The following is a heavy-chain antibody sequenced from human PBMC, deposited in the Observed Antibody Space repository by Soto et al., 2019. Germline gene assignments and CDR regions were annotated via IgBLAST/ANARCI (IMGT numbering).Heavy chain of an antibody. CDR2: ISSSSSYI. J-gene: IGHJ4*02. V-gene: IGHV3-21*01. Sequence: GGSLRLSCAASGFTFSSDSMNCVRQAPGKGLEWVSSISSSSSYIYYGDSVKGRFTISRDNAKNSLYLQMNSLRAEDTATYYCARVHYYDSSGFYLWGQGTLVTVSS. D-gene: IGHD3-22*01. CDR1: GFTFSSDS. CDR3: ARVHYYDSSGFYL.